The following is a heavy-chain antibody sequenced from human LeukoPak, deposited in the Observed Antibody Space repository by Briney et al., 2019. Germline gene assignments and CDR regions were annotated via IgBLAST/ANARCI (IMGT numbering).Heavy chain of an antibody. J-gene: IGHJ3*02. V-gene: IGHV4-30-2*01. D-gene: IGHD6-19*01. Sequence: SQTLSLTCTVSGGSISSGGYYWSWIRQPPGKGLEWIGYIYHSGSTYYNPSLKSRVTISVDRSKNQFSLKLSSVTAADTAVYYCARSGGYAFDIWGQGTMVTVSS. CDR3: ARSGGYAFDI. CDR1: GGSISSGGYY. CDR2: IYHSGST.